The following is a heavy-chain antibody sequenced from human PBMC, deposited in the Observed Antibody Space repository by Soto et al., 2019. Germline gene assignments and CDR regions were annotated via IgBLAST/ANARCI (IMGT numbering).Heavy chain of an antibody. J-gene: IGHJ6*02. CDR3: ARGITMVRGPSGDYYYYGMDV. Sequence: SETLPLTCTVSGGSISSGDYYWSWIRQPPGKGLEWIGYIYYSGSTYYNPSLKSRVTISVDTSKNQFSLKLSSVTAADTAVYYCARGITMVRGPSGDYYYYGMDVWGQGTTVTVSS. V-gene: IGHV4-30-4*01. CDR1: GGSISSGDYY. CDR2: IYYSGST. D-gene: IGHD3-10*01.